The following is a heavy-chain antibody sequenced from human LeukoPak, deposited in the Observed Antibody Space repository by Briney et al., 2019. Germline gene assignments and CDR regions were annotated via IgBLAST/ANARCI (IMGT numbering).Heavy chain of an antibody. CDR3: ARVHTGYTVDY. V-gene: IGHV3-74*01. J-gene: IGHJ4*02. D-gene: IGHD6-13*01. CDR1: GFTFSSYW. Sequence: GGSLRLSCAASGFTFSSYWMRWVRQAPGKGLVWVSRINSDGSSTSYADSVKGRFTISRDNAKNTLYLQMNSLRAEDTAVYYCARVHTGYTVDYWGQGTLVTVSS. CDR2: INSDGSST.